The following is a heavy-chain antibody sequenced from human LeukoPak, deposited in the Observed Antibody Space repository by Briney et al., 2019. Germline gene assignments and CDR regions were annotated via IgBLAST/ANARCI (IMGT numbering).Heavy chain of an antibody. D-gene: IGHD2-2*01. Sequence: GGPLRLSCAASGFTFSSYAMSWVRQAPGKGLEWVSAINGSGGSTYCADSVKGRFTISRDNSKNTLYLQMNSLRDEDTAVYYCASCYDEVYWRRGTVVTVSS. V-gene: IGHV3-23*01. CDR2: INGSGGST. J-gene: IGHJ4*02. CDR3: ASCYDEVY. CDR1: GFTFSSYA.